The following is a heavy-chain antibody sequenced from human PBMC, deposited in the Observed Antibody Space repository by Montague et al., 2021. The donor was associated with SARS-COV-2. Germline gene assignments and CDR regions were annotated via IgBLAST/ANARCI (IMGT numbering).Heavy chain of an antibody. CDR1: GDSVCSKSVA. CDR3: ASSGITLTGLDAFDI. V-gene: IGHV6-1*01. D-gene: IGHD3-9*01. J-gene: IGHJ3*02. CDR2: AYYRSKWHS. Sequence: CAISGDSVCSKSVAWNWIRQSPSRGLEWLGRAYYRSKWHSDYADAVKRRLVITPDTSKNQVSLQLNSVIPEDTAVYFCASSGITLTGLDAFDIWGQGTMVTVSS.